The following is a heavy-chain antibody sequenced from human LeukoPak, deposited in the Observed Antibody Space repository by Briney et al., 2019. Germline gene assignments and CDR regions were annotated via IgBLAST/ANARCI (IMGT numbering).Heavy chain of an antibody. CDR2: ISYDGSNK. D-gene: IGHD1-26*01. CDR3: ARVIVGARIFPDSGPGY. Sequence: PGRSLRLSCAASGFTFSSYAMHWVRQAPGKGLEWVAVISYDGSNKYYADSVKGRFTISRDNSKNTLYLQMNSLRAEDTAVYYCARVIVGARIFPDSGPGYWGQGTLVTVSS. J-gene: IGHJ4*02. V-gene: IGHV3-30*01. CDR1: GFTFSSYA.